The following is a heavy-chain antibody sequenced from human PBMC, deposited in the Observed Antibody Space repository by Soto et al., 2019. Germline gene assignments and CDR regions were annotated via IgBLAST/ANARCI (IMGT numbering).Heavy chain of an antibody. J-gene: IGHJ4*02. V-gene: IGHV1-18*01. Sequence: ASVKVSCKASGYTFTSYGISWVRQAPGQGLEWMGWISAYNGNTNYAQKLQGRVTMTTDTSTSTANMELRSLRSDDPAVYYCPRGLDGYVCYVDYWGQGTLDRVSS. D-gene: IGHD5-18*01. CDR1: GYTFTSYG. CDR3: PRGLDGYVCYVDY. CDR2: ISAYNGNT.